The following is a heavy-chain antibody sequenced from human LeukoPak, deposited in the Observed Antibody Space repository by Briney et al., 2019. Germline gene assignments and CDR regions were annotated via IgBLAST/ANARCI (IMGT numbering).Heavy chain of an antibody. CDR2: IYSDGST. D-gene: IGHD2-21*02. CDR3: ARGGGAYCGGDCYRNFDH. J-gene: IGHJ4*02. Sequence: GGSLRPSCATSGITVRSAYLSWVRQAPGKGLEWVSVIYSDGSTHYADSVKGRFTISRDNPRNTLFLQMNTLRADDTAVYYCARGGGAYCGGDCYRNFDHWGQGTLVTVS. CDR1: GITVRSAY. V-gene: IGHV3-66*01.